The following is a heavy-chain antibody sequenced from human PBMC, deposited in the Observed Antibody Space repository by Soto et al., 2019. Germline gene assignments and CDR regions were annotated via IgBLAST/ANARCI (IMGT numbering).Heavy chain of an antibody. J-gene: IGHJ6*02. CDR3: ARGDSRGYDLSYYGMDV. CDR1: GGTFSSYA. CDR2: IIPIFGTA. Sequence: QVQLVQSGAEVKKPGSSVKVSCKASGGTFSSYAISWVRQAPGQGLEWMGGIIPIFGTANYAQKFQGRVTITADESTSTAYMELSSLRSEDTAVYYCARGDSRGYDLSYYGMDVWGQGTTVTVSS. V-gene: IGHV1-69*01. D-gene: IGHD1-1*01.